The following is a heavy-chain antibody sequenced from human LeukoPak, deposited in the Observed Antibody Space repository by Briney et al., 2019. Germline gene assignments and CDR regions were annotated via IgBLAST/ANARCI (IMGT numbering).Heavy chain of an antibody. V-gene: IGHV1-3*01. CDR2: INAGNGNT. CDR1: GYTFTSYA. CDR3: ARSYSGSYPAGFDY. D-gene: IGHD1-26*01. J-gene: IGHJ4*02. Sequence: ASVKVSCKASGYTFTSYAMHWVRQAPGQMLEWMGWINAGNGNTKYSQKFQGRVTITRDTSTSTVYMELSSLRSEDTAVYYCARSYSGSYPAGFDYWGQGTLVTVSS.